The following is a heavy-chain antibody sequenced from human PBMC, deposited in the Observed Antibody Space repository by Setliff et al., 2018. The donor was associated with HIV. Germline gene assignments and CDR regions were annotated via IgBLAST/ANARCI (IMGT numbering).Heavy chain of an antibody. Sequence: SETLSLTCTVSGGSIKTGAYYWGWIRQPPGKGLEWIGSIYYDGRTFYKPSLKSRLTISVDTSKNQFSLSLNSVTAADTAVYFCARGGAVSADFDSWGQGTLVTVSS. D-gene: IGHD3-16*01. CDR2: IYYDGRT. CDR1: GGSIKTGAYY. V-gene: IGHV4-39*07. CDR3: ARGGAVSADFDS. J-gene: IGHJ5*01.